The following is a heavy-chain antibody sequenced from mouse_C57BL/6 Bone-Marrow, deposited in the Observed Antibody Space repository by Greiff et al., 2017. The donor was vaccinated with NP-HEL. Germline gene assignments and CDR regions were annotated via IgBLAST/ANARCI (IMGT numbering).Heavy chain of an antibody. J-gene: IGHJ2*01. CDR2: ISSGSSTI. V-gene: IGHV5-17*01. D-gene: IGHD4-1*01. Sequence: EVKLQESGGGLVKPGGSLKLSCAASGFTFSDYGMHWVRQAPEKGLEWVAYISSGSSTIYYADTVKGRVTISRDNAKNTLFLQMTSMRSEDTAMYYCASLGRGYWGQGTTLTVSS. CDR1: GFTFSDYG. CDR3: ASLGRGY.